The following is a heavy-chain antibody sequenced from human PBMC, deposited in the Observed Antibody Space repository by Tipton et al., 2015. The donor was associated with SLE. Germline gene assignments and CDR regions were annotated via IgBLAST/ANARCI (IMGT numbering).Heavy chain of an antibody. D-gene: IGHD5-18*01. Sequence: GSLRLSCEASGFTFDEYSVHWVRQAPGKGLEWVCLINWDGTITWYTDSVKGRFTISRDNSKDSLLLQMNSLSTEDTAFYYCAKDIGVYSYGNFDFWGQGTLVTVSS. V-gene: IGHV3-43*01. CDR2: INWDGTIT. J-gene: IGHJ4*02. CDR1: GFTFDEYS. CDR3: AKDIGVYSYGNFDF.